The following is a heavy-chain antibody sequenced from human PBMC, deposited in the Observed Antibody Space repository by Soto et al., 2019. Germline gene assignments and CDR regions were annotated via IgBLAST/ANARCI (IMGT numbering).Heavy chain of an antibody. V-gene: IGHV3-23*01. CDR2: ISGSGGST. CDR3: ASGETDIVVVPADVYYYYSGMDV. D-gene: IGHD2-2*01. CDR1: GFRFSSHD. J-gene: IGHJ6*02. Sequence: GGSLRLSCAASGFRFSSHDMSWVRQAPGKGLEWVSAISGSGGSTYYADSVKGRFTISRDNSENTLYLQMNSLRSEDTAVYYCASGETDIVVVPADVYYYYSGMDVWGQGTTVTVYS.